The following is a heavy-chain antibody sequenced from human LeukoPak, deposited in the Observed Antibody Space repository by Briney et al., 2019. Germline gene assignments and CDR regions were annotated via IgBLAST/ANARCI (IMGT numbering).Heavy chain of an antibody. J-gene: IGHJ6*04. V-gene: IGHV4-34*01. Sequence: TTAETLSLTCAVYGGSFSGYYWSWIRQPPGKGLEWIGEINHSGSTNYNPSFKSRVTTSVDTSKNQFSLKLSSMTAADTAVYCCAREGPPSRIAMVRGHMDGWGKGTTVTVS. CDR3: AREGPPSRIAMVRGHMDG. CDR1: GGSFSGYY. CDR2: INHSGST. D-gene: IGHD3-10*01.